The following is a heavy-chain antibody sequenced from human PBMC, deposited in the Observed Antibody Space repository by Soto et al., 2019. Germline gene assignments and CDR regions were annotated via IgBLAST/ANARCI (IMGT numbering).Heavy chain of an antibody. CDR1: GYTFTGYD. CDR2: MNPNSGNT. Sequence: QAQLVQSGAEVKKPGASVKVSCKASGYTFTGYDINWVRQATGQGLEWMGWMNPNSGNTGYAPNFQGRVTMTQDNAITTAYMELTSLRDDDSAVYYCAGEKVGTTGIDFWGQGTLVTVSS. D-gene: IGHD1-26*01. J-gene: IGHJ4*02. V-gene: IGHV1-8*01. CDR3: AGEKVGTTGIDF.